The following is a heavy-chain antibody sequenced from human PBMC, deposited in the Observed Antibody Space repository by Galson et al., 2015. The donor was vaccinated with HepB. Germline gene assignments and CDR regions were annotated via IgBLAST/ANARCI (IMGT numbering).Heavy chain of an antibody. CDR1: GFTFSDAR. D-gene: IGHD1-14*01. CDR2: VKSRTSGGTA. V-gene: IGHV3-15*01. J-gene: IGHJ4*02. CDR3: TTTVRPEDFVDY. Sequence: SLRLSCAASGFTFSDARMSWVRQAPGKGLEWVGRVKSRTSGGTADYGTPVKGRFTISRDDSKHTLSLLMNSLKTEDTAVYYCTTTVRPEDFVDYWGQESLVTVSS.